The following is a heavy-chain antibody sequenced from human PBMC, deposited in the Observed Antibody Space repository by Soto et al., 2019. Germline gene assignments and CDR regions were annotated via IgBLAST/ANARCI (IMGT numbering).Heavy chain of an antibody. CDR2: IYPSGST. CDR1: GGSSSSSNW. D-gene: IGHD6-13*01. J-gene: IGHJ4*02. Sequence: QVQLQESGPGLVKPSGTLSLTCAVSGGSSSSSNWWRWVRQPPAKVLAWIREIYPSGSTNYNPSLKRRVTISVDKSKIQFSLKLSSVTAADTSVYYGSRFAMGGSSWPCDYTGQGTLVSVSS. V-gene: IGHV4-4*02. CDR3: SRFAMGGSSWPCDY.